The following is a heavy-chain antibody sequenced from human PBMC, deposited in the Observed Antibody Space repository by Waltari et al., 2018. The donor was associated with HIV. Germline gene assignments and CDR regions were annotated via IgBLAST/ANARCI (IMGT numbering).Heavy chain of an antibody. V-gene: IGHV4-31*03. CDR2: IYNSGST. J-gene: IGHJ4*02. CDR3: ARCGGVTATCDS. D-gene: IGHD2-21*01. Sequence: QVHLQESGPGLVKPSQTLSLICTVSGDSISRATPYWSWTRQHPGKGLEWIGYIYNSGSTYYNSSLQSRVTISADTSKNQFSLKMNSVTAADTAVYYCARCGGVTATCDSWGQGILVTVSS. CDR1: GDSISRATPY.